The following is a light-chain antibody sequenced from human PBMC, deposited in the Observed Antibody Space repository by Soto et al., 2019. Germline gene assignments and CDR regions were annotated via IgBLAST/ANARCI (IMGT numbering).Light chain of an antibody. CDR1: QSISRS. CDR3: QQYESSLLT. V-gene: IGKV1-5*01. Sequence: DIQMTQSPSTLSAFVGDRVTITCRASQSISRSLAWYQQKPGKAPKLLIYDASSLESGVPSRFSGSGSGTEFTLTIASLQPDDFATYYCQQYESSLLTFGGGTKVEIK. CDR2: DAS. J-gene: IGKJ4*01.